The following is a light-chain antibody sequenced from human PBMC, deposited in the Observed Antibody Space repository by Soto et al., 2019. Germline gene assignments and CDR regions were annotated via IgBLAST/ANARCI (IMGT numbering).Light chain of an antibody. J-gene: IGLJ2*01. Sequence: SYELTQPPSVSVAPGKTASITCGGNNIGSKSVHWYQQKPGQAPVLVMYFDSDRPSGIPERFSGSNSGNTTTLTISRVEAVDESDYYRQVWDTKSDHVIFGGGTKLTVL. CDR3: QVWDTKSDHVI. CDR1: NIGSKS. V-gene: IGLV3-21*04. CDR2: FDS.